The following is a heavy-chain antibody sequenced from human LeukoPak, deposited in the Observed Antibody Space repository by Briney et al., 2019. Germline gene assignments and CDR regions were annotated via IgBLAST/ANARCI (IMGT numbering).Heavy chain of an antibody. V-gene: IGHV3-23*01. Sequence: PGGSLRLSCAASGFTFSSSAMSWVCQAPGKGLEWVSTISGSDSSTHYADSVKGRFTISRDNSKNTLYLQMNSLRADDTAVYYCAKSGYNRFDYWGQGTLVTVSS. D-gene: IGHD5-24*01. CDR2: ISGSDSST. CDR1: GFTFSSSA. CDR3: AKSGYNRFDY. J-gene: IGHJ4*02.